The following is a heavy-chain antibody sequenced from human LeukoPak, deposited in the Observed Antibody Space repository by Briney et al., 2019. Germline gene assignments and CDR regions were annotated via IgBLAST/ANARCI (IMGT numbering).Heavy chain of an antibody. CDR3: AKGQDSSGYYLLDY. CDR2: ISGSGGST. Sequence: GGSLRLSCAASGFTFSSYAMSWVRQAPGKGLEWVSAISGSGGSTYYADSVKGRFTISRDNSKNTLYLQMNSLRAEDTAVYYCAKGQDSSGYYLLDYWGQGTLVTVSS. CDR1: GFTFSSYA. D-gene: IGHD3-22*01. J-gene: IGHJ4*02. V-gene: IGHV3-23*01.